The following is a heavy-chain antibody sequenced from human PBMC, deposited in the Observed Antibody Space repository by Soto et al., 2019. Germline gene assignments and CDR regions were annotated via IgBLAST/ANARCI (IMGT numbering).Heavy chain of an antibody. CDR2: INHSGST. J-gene: IGHJ3*02. V-gene: IGHV4-34*01. CDR1: DGSFSNYY. CDR3: ARDSGVGAIYGAALDI. Sequence: SETLSLTYAVYDGSFSNYYWSCIRQPPGKGLEWIGEINHSGSTNYNPSLKSRVTISVDTSENQFSLKLSSVTAADTAVYYCARDSGVGAIYGAALDIWGQGTMVTVSS. D-gene: IGHD1-26*01.